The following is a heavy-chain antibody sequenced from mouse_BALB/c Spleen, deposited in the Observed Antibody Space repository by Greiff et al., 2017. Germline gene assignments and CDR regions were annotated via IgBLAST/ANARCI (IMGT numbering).Heavy chain of an antibody. J-gene: IGHJ2*01. CDR1: GYSITSDYA. D-gene: IGHD2-2*01. Sequence: EVKLQESGPGLVKPSQSLSLTCTVTGYSITSDYAWNWIRQFPGNKLEWMGYISYSGSTSYNPSLKSRISITRDTSKNQFFLQLNSVTTEDTATYYCARWAPLYGYDTYYFDYWGQGTTLTVSS. CDR3: ARWAPLYGYDTYYFDY. V-gene: IGHV3-2*02. CDR2: ISYSGST.